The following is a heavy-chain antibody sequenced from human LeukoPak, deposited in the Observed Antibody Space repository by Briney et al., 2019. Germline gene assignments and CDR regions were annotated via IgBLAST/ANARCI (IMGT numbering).Heavy chain of an antibody. Sequence: GASLKVSCKASGYTFTRYGITWVRQAPGQGLEWMGWISAYNGDTNYAQKLQGRVTMTTDRSTSTVYMELGSLRSDDTAVYYCARDRRYSSGWYYDSFDIWGQGTMDTVSS. CDR3: ARDRRYSSGWYYDSFDI. CDR1: GYTFTRYG. J-gene: IGHJ3*02. V-gene: IGHV1-18*01. D-gene: IGHD6-19*01. CDR2: ISAYNGDT.